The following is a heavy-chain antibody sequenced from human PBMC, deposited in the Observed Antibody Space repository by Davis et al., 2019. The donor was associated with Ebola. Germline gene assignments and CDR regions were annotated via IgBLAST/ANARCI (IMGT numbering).Heavy chain of an antibody. J-gene: IGHJ4*02. CDR1: GGTFSSYA. CDR2: MNPNSGNT. CDR3: ASGSFWGDY. Sequence: AASVKVSCKASGGTFSSYAINWVRQATGQGLEWMGWMNPNSGNTGYAQKFQGRVTMTRDTSTSTVYMELSSLRSEDTAVYYCASGSFWGDYWGQGTLVTVSS. V-gene: IGHV1-8*01. D-gene: IGHD3-16*01.